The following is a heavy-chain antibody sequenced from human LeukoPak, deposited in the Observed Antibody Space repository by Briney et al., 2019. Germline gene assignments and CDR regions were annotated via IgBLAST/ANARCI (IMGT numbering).Heavy chain of an antibody. Sequence: PGGSLRLSCAASGFSFSSYWMNWVRQVPGKGLDWVANIIQDGSETHYVDSVKGRFTISRDNAKNSLYLQMNSLRAEDAAVYFCARAIGSSPVFDSWGQGILVTVSS. V-gene: IGHV3-7*05. CDR1: GFSFSSYW. D-gene: IGHD6-13*01. CDR3: ARAIGSSPVFDS. CDR2: IIQDGSET. J-gene: IGHJ4*02.